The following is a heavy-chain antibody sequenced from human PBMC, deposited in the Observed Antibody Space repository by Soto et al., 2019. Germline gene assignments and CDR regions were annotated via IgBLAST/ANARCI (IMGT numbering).Heavy chain of an antibody. V-gene: IGHV3-30*18. CDR2: ISYDGSNK. CDR1: GFTFSSYG. D-gene: IGHD6-13*01. Sequence: GGSLRLSCAASGFTFSSYGMHWVRQAPGKGLEWVAVISYDGSNKYYADSVKGRFTISRDNSKNTLYLQMNSLRAEDTAVYYCAKDLSRYSSHDQYYFDYWGQGTLVTVSS. J-gene: IGHJ4*02. CDR3: AKDLSRYSSHDQYYFDY.